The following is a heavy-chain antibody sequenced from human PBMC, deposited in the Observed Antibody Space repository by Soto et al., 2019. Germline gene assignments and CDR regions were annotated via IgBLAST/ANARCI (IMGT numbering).Heavy chain of an antibody. CDR2: IYPADSDT. D-gene: IGHD1-26*01. Sequence: GESLKISCEGSGYSFPNYWIGWVRQMPGKGLEWMGIIYPADSDTRYSPSFQGQVTISVDKSTSTAYLQWSSLKASDTALYYCARHDFKDSGSYPDAFDIWGQGTMVTVS. V-gene: IGHV5-51*01. J-gene: IGHJ3*02. CDR1: GYSFPNYW. CDR3: ARHDFKDSGSYPDAFDI.